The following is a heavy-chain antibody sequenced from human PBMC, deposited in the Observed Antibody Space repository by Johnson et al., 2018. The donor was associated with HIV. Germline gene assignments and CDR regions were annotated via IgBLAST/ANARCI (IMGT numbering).Heavy chain of an antibody. CDR2: ISYDGSNK. Sequence: QEKLVESGGGVVQPGRSLRLSCAASGFTFSSYAMHWVRQAPGNGLEWVAVISYDGSNKYYADSVKGRFTISRDNSKNTRYLQMNSLRAEDTAVYYCAREVFTIFWATQRGAFDIWGQGTMVTVSS. V-gene: IGHV3-30-3*01. D-gene: IGHD3-3*01. CDR3: AREVFTIFWATQRGAFDI. CDR1: GFTFSSYA. J-gene: IGHJ3*02.